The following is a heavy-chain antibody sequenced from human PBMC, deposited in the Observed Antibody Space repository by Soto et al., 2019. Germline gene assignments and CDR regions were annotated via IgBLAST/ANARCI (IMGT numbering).Heavy chain of an antibody. CDR3: AGSILRFLEWSSDAFDI. V-gene: IGHV4-38-2*01. J-gene: IGHJ3*02. CDR1: GYSISSGYY. Sequence: SEALSLTCAVSGYSISSGYYWGWIRQPPGKGLEWIGSIYHSGSTYYNPSLKSRVTISVDTSKNQFSLKLSSVTAADTAVYYCAGSILRFLEWSSDAFDIWGQGTMVTVSS. CDR2: IYHSGST. D-gene: IGHD3-3*01.